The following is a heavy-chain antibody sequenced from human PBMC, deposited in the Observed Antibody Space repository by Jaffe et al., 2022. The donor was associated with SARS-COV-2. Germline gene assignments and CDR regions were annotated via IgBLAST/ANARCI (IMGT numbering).Heavy chain of an antibody. CDR3: ARGRSGDSFDP. Sequence: EVQLVESGGGLVKPGGSLRLSCAASGFTFSSYSMNWVRQAPGKGLEWVSSISSSRSDTYYADSVKGRFTISRDNAKKSLYLQMNSLRAEDTAVYYCARGRSGDSFDPWGQGTLVTVSS. CDR1: GFTFSSYS. V-gene: IGHV3-21*01. CDR2: ISSSRSDT. D-gene: IGHD4-17*01. J-gene: IGHJ5*02.